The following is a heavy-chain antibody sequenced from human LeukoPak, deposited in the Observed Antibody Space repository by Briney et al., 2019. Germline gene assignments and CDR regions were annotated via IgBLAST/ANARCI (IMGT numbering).Heavy chain of an antibody. CDR3: ARRYCSSTSCWWDWFDP. D-gene: IGHD2-2*01. CDR1: GDSISSYY. Sequence: PSETLSLTCTVSGDSISSYYWNWIRQPPGKGLEWIGYIYHTGSTNYNPSLKSRVTMSVDTSKNQFSLKLSSVTAADTAVYYCARRYCSSTSCWWDWFDPWGQGTLVTVSS. J-gene: IGHJ5*02. V-gene: IGHV4-59*12. CDR2: IYHTGST.